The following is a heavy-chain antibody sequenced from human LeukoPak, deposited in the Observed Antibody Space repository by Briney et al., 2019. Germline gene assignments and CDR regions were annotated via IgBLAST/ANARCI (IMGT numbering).Heavy chain of an antibody. CDR3: ARGAYDFWSGYQDYMDV. CDR1: GDSISSSSYY. V-gene: IGHV4-39*01. CDR2: IYYSGST. J-gene: IGHJ6*03. D-gene: IGHD3-3*01. Sequence: SETLSLTCTVSGDSISSSSYYWGWIRQPPGKGLEWIGSIYYSGSTYYNPSLKSRVTISVDTSKNQFSLRLSSVTAADTAVYYCARGAYDFWSGYQDYMDVWGKGTTVTVSS.